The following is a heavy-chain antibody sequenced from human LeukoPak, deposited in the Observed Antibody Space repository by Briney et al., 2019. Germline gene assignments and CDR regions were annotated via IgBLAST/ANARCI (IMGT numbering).Heavy chain of an antibody. D-gene: IGHD2-8*01. CDR3: ARATHYCTNGVCS. V-gene: IGHV1-69*13. Sequence: SVKVSCKSSGYTSRTHGISWMRQAPGQGLEWMGGIIPIFGTANYAQKFQGRVTITADESTSTAYMELSSLRSEDTAVYYCARATHYCTNGVCSWGQGTLVTVSS. J-gene: IGHJ4*02. CDR2: IIPIFGTA. CDR1: GYTSRTHG.